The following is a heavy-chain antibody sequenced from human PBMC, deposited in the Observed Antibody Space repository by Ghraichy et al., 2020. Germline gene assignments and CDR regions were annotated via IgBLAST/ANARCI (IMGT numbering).Heavy chain of an antibody. D-gene: IGHD3-16*01. Sequence: GGSLRLSCAASGFTFNNFWMSWVRQAPGKGLEWVANIKQDGGETNYVASVEGRFTISRDNGKNSLYLQMNSLRAEDTAVYYCTRDGEGIMIVWGQGTLVTVSS. CDR2: IKQDGGET. CDR3: TRDGEGIMIV. CDR1: GFTFNNFW. J-gene: IGHJ4*02. V-gene: IGHV3-7*03.